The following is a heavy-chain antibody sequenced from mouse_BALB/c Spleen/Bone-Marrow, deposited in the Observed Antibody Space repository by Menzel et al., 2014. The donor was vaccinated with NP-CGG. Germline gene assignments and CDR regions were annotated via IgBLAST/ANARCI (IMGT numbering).Heavy chain of an antibody. J-gene: IGHJ2*01. CDR2: INPGSNTI. V-gene: IGHV4-2*02. Sequence: EVKVVESGGGLVQPGGSLNLACVASGFDFSRYWMSWARRAPGKGQEWIGEINPGSNTINYSPSLKDKFIISRDNAKNTLYLQMSKVRSEDTALYYCARLGNYGYHDNWGQGTTLTVSS. CDR3: ARLGNYGYHDN. CDR1: GFDFSRYW. D-gene: IGHD1-2*01.